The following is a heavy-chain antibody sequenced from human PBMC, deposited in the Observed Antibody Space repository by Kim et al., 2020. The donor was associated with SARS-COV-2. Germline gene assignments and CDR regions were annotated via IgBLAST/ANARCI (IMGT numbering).Heavy chain of an antibody. CDR2: IHYSGTT. D-gene: IGHD1-1*01. CDR1: GGSISTYD. V-gene: IGHV4-59*13. CDR3: ARGSRGLQLAGMDY. J-gene: IGHJ4*02. Sequence: SETLSLTCTVSGGSISTYDWTWIRQSPGKGLEWIGHIHYSGTTNYNPSLKSRVTISLDTSQNQFSLKLSSVTAADTAVYYCARGSRGLQLAGMDYWGQGTLVTVSS.